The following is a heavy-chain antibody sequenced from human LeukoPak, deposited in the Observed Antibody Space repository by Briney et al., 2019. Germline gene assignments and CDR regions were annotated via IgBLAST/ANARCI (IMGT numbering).Heavy chain of an antibody. CDR2: IYYSGST. J-gene: IGHJ4*02. V-gene: IGHV4-31*11. D-gene: IGHD4-17*01. CDR3: ARSLYGDYCSDC. Sequence: SETLSLTCAVYGGSFSGYYWSWIRQHPGKGLEWIGYIYYSGSTYYNPSLKSRVTISVDTSKNQFSLKLSSVTAADTAVYYCARSLYGDYCSDCWGQGTLVTASS. CDR1: GGSFSGYY.